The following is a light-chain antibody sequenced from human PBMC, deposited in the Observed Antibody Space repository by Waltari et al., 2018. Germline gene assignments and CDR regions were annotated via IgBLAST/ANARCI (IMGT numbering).Light chain of an antibody. CDR3: QQYNDWPRT. CDR1: QGVSSS. J-gene: IGKJ2*01. V-gene: IGKV3-15*01. Sequence: EIVMTQSPATLSVSPGERATLSCRASQGVSSSLAWYQQKPGQAPRLLIYDASTRATGIPARFSGSGSGTDFTLTISSLQSEDFAVYSCQQYNDWPRTFGQGTKLEIK. CDR2: DAS.